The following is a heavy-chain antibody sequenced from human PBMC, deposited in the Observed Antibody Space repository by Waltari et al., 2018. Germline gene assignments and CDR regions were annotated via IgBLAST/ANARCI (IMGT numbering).Heavy chain of an antibody. J-gene: IGHJ4*02. V-gene: IGHV3-33*01. CDR2: IWYDGTDK. Sequence: QVQLVESGGGVVQPGGSVRLSCAASGFPFDRYGMHWVRQAPGKGLEWVAVIWYDGTDKFYADSVKGRFTISRDNANVYLEMNSLRGEDTAVYYCARDAVARDSSVYFDFWGQGTLVTVSS. D-gene: IGHD3-22*01. CDR3: ARDAVARDSSVYFDF. CDR1: GFPFDRYG.